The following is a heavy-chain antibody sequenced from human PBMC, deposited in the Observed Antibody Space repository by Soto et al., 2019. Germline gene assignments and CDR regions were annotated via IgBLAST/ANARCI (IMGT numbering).Heavy chain of an antibody. CDR1: GFTFSSYA. CDR3: AREVVGVDTAMAPFVY. J-gene: IGHJ4*02. V-gene: IGHV3-30-3*01. Sequence: GSLRLSCAASGFTFSSYAMHWVRQAPGKGLEWVAVISYDGSNKYYADSVKGRFTISRDNSKNTLYLQMNSLRAEDTAVYYCAREVVGVDTAMAPFVYWGQGTLVTVSS. CDR2: ISYDGSNK. D-gene: IGHD5-18*01.